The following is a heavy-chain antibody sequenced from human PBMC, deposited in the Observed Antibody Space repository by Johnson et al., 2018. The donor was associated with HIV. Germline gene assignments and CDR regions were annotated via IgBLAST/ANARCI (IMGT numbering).Heavy chain of an antibody. D-gene: IGHD6-19*01. V-gene: IGHV3-30-3*01. CDR2: ISYDGSNK. Sequence: QVQLVESGGGVVQPGRSLRLSCAASGFTFSSNPMHWVRQAPGKGLEWVAVISYDGSNKYYADSVKGRFTISRDNSKNTLYLQMNSLRAEDTAVYYCARDIIAVAGYDAFDIWGQGTMVTVSS. J-gene: IGHJ3*02. CDR3: ARDIIAVAGYDAFDI. CDR1: GFTFSSNP.